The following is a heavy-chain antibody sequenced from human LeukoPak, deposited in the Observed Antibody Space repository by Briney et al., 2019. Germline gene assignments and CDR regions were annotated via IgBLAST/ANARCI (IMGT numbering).Heavy chain of an antibody. CDR3: ARDTPPFDY. CDR1: GFTFSSFE. D-gene: IGHD2-15*01. V-gene: IGHV3-33*08. Sequence: LSFPGSAAGFTFSSFEMNWVRPAPGKGLEWVAFIWFGGSIKYHADSVKGRFTISRDHSKNTLYLQMNSLRADDTAVYYCARDTPPFDYWGQGTLVT. J-gene: IGHJ4*02. CDR2: IWFGGSIK.